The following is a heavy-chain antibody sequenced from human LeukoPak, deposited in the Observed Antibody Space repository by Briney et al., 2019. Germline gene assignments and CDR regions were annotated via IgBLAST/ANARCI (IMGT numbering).Heavy chain of an antibody. Sequence: SETLSLTCTVSGGSIGSNYWSWVRQPAGKGLEWVGRINISGNTNYNPSLKSRVTMSVDTSKNQFSLRLNFVTAADTAVYYCTREATANSGGYYFDYWGQGTLVAVSS. J-gene: IGHJ4*02. CDR3: TREATANSGGYYFDY. CDR2: INISGNT. D-gene: IGHD6-25*01. V-gene: IGHV4-4*07. CDR1: GGSIGSNY.